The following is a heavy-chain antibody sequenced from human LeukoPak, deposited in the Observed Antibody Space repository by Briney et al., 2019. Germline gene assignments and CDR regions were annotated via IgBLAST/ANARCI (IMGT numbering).Heavy chain of an antibody. CDR1: GLTISDSW. J-gene: IGHJ4*02. V-gene: IGHV3-74*01. CDR2: LASDENNR. Sequence: GGSLRLSCAASGLTISDSWIHWVRQVPGKGLMWVSRLASDENNRIYADSVKGRFTISRDNAKNTLFLQMNSLRVEDAGFYYCARDAGWGRLDSWGQGALVTVSS. D-gene: IGHD3-16*01. CDR3: ARDAGWGRLDS.